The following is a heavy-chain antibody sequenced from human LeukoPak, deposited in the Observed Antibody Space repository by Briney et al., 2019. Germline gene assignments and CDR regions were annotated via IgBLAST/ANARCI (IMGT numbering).Heavy chain of an antibody. J-gene: IGHJ6*02. CDR3: ARDSSSSWDRKERYYYYYGMDV. CDR2: IIPIFGTA. CDR1: GGTFSSYA. Sequence: HRASVKVSCKASGGTFSSYAISWVRQAPGQGLEWMGGIIPIFGTANYAQKFQGRVTMTRDTSTSTVYMELSSLRSEDTAVYYCARDSSSSWDRKERYYYYYGMDVWGQGTTVTVSS. D-gene: IGHD6-13*01. V-gene: IGHV1-69*05.